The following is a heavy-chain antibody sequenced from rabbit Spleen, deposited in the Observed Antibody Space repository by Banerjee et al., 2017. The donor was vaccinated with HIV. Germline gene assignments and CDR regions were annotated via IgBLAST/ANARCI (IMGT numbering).Heavy chain of an antibody. CDR3: ARNYVNAFDP. CDR2: IDTSNGDT. Sequence: QSLEESGGGLVKPGGTLTLTCTVSGFSFSSNWICWVRQAPGKGLEWIACIDTSNGDTDYANWPKGRFTISKTSSTTVTLQMTSLTAADTATYFCARNYVNAFDPWGQGTLV. V-gene: IGHV1S40*01. J-gene: IGHJ2*01. D-gene: IGHD1-1*01. CDR1: GFSFSSNW.